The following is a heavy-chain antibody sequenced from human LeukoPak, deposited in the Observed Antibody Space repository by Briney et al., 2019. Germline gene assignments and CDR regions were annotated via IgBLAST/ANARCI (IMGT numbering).Heavy chain of an antibody. Sequence: PGGSLRLSCVASGFTFSNYGMHWVRQAPGKGLEWVAVIWYDGSNKYYADSVKGRFTISRDNSKNTLYLQMNSLRAEDTAVYYCARDLATVTTYYYYYGMDVWGQGTTVTVSS. CDR3: ARDLATVTTYYYYYGMDV. CDR2: IWYDGSNK. J-gene: IGHJ6*02. D-gene: IGHD4-17*01. CDR1: GFTFSNYG. V-gene: IGHV3-33*01.